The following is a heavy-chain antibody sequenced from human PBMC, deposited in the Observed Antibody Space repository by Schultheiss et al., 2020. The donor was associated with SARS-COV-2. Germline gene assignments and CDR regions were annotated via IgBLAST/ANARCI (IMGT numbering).Heavy chain of an antibody. D-gene: IGHD6-19*01. CDR3: ARTTIAVAGIPAAYYYYGMDV. Sequence: SQTLSLTCTVSGGSISSSSYYWGWIRQPPGKGLEWIGYIYYSGSTYYNPSLKSRVTISVDTSKNQFSLKLSSVTAADTAVYYCARTTIAVAGIPAAYYYYGMDVWGQGTTVTVSS. V-gene: IGHV4-39*07. J-gene: IGHJ6*02. CDR2: IYYSGST. CDR1: GGSISSSSYY.